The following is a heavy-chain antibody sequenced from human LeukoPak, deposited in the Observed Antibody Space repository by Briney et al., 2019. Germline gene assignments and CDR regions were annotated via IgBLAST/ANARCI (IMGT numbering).Heavy chain of an antibody. CDR2: IEPDGSES. Sequence: AGGSLRLSCAASGFIFNNYFVSWVRQAPGKGLEWVANIEPDGSESYYIDSVKGRFTLSRDNAKNSLDLQMNSLRAEDTAVYYCARWGVVWGIDYWGQGTLVTVSS. D-gene: IGHD3-16*01. CDR1: GFIFNNYF. CDR3: ARWGVVWGIDY. J-gene: IGHJ4*02. V-gene: IGHV3-7*01.